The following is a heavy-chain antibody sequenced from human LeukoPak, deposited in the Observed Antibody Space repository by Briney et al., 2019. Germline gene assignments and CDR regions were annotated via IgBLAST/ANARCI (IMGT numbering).Heavy chain of an antibody. CDR1: GFTFSSYA. D-gene: IGHD1-1*01. J-gene: IGHJ5*02. CDR2: INGDGSST. V-gene: IGHV3-74*01. CDR3: ARDGHGNWNDGGWFDP. Sequence: LGGSLRLSCAASGFTFSSYAMHWVRQAPGKGLVWVSRINGDGSSTSYADSVKGRFTISRDNAKNTLYLQMNSLRAEDTAVYYCARDGHGNWNDGGWFDPWGQGTLVTVSS.